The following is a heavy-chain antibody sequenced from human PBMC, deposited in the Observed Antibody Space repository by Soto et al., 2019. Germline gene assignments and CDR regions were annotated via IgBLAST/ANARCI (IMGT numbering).Heavy chain of an antibody. Sequence: GGSLRLSCAASGFTFGHYGMHWVRQAPGKGLEWVAVIAYDGINKHHSDSVKGRFTIARDNSKNTVSLQMDSLRADDAAVYYCTGQIASGHWGQGTLVTVSS. D-gene: IGHD2-8*02. CDR2: IAYDGINK. J-gene: IGHJ4*02. CDR1: GFTFGHYG. V-gene: IGHV3-30*03. CDR3: TGQIASGH.